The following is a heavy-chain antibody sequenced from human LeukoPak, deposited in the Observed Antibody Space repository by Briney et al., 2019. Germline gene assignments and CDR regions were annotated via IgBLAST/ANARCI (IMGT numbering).Heavy chain of an antibody. CDR1: GYTFTSYY. J-gene: IGHJ5*02. D-gene: IGHD3-9*01. V-gene: IGHV1-46*01. CDR2: INPSGGST. CDR3: ARFQGYYDILTGYYRGWFDP. Sequence: ASVKVSCKASGYTFTSYYMHWVRQAPGQGLEWMGIINPSGGSTSYAQKFQGRVTMTRDTSTSTVYMELSSLRSEDTAVYYCARFQGYYDILTGYYRGWFDPWGQGTLVTVSS.